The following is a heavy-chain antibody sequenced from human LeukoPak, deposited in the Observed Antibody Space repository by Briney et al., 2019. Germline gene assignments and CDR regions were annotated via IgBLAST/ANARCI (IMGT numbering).Heavy chain of an antibody. CDR3: ASSISSSWARGFDP. D-gene: IGHD6-13*01. J-gene: IGHJ5*02. CDR1: GGSISSSSYY. Sequence: SETLSLTCTVSGGSISSSSYYCGWIRQPPGKGLEWIGSIYYSGSTYYNPSLKSRVTISVDTSKNQFSLKLSSVTAADTAVYYCASSISSSWARGFDPWGQGTLVTVSS. CDR2: IYYSGST. V-gene: IGHV4-39*01.